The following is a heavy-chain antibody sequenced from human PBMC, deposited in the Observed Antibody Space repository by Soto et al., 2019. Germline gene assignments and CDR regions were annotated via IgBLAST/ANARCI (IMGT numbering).Heavy chain of an antibody. CDR3: AREGAMVHYGMDV. CDR2: ISYDGGNK. V-gene: IGHV3-30-3*01. Sequence: QVQLVESGGGVVQPGRSLRLSCAASGFTFSSYAMHWVRQAPGKGLEWVAVISYDGGNKYRADSVKGRFTISRDNSKNTLYLQMNSLRAEDTAVYYCAREGAMVHYGMDVWGQGTTVTVSS. CDR1: GFTFSSYA. D-gene: IGHD5-18*01. J-gene: IGHJ6*02.